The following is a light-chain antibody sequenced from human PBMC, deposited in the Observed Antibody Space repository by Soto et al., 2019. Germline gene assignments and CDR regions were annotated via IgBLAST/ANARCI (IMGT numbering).Light chain of an antibody. CDR1: SSDVGGYNY. Sequence: QSALTQPPSASGSPGQSVTISCTGTSSDVGGYNYVSWYQQHPGKAPKLMIYEVSKRPSGVPDRFSGSKSGNTASLTVSGLEAEDEADYCGSSYAGSSNVVFGGGTKLTVL. J-gene: IGLJ2*01. CDR3: SSYAGSSNVV. V-gene: IGLV2-8*01. CDR2: EVS.